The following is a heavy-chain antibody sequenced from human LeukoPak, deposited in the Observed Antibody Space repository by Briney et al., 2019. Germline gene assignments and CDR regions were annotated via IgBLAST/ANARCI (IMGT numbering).Heavy chain of an antibody. Sequence: GVSLRLSCAASGFTLSLYSMSWVRQAPGKGLEGVSAISGSGWSTYYADSAKGRFTNSRDNSKNTLYMQMTRLRAEDRAVYYWAKKIYKKSYDFWSGVNYGMDVWGQGTTVTVSS. D-gene: IGHD3-3*01. CDR2: ISGSGWST. CDR3: AKKIYKKSYDFWSGVNYGMDV. V-gene: IGHV3-23*01. CDR1: GFTLSLYS. J-gene: IGHJ6*02.